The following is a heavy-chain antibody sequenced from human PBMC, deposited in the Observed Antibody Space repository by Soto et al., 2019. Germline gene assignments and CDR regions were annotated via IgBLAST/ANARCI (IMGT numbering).Heavy chain of an antibody. CDR2: ISYNGNHE. J-gene: IGHJ4*02. CDR3: AKDEASGHLWSITY. V-gene: IGHV3-30*18. CDR1: GFVFNSYG. Sequence: QVQLVESGGSVVQPGRSLRLSCAASGFVFNSYGMHWVRQAPGKGLEWVAVISYNGNHESYADSVKGRLTISRDNSKNTIYLQMNSLRVEDMAMYYCAKDEASGHLWSITYWGQGTLVTVSS. D-gene: IGHD3-3*02.